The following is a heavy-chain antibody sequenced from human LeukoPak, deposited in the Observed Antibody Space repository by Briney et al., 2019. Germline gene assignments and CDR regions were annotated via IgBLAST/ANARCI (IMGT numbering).Heavy chain of an antibody. D-gene: IGHD2-2*02. V-gene: IGHV3-74*01. CDR1: GFTFSSYW. Sequence: GGSLRLSCAASGFTFSSYWMHWVRQAPGKGLVWVSRINSDGSSTSYADSVKGRFTISRDNAKNTLYLQMNSLRAEDTAVYYCAKDGSELYVEIFDYWGQGTLVTVSS. J-gene: IGHJ4*02. CDR2: INSDGSST. CDR3: AKDGSELYVEIFDY.